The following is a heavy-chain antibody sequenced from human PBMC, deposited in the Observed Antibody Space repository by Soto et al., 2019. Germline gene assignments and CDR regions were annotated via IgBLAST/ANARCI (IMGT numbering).Heavy chain of an antibody. J-gene: IGHJ2*01. Sequence: QVQLVQSGAEVKKPGSSVKVSCKASGGTFSSYAISWVRQAPGQGLEWMGGIIPTFGTANYAQKFQGRVTITADESTSTAYMELSSLRSEDTAVYYCARDGKDYGGNSWYFDLWGRGTLVTVSS. CDR3: ARDGKDYGGNSWYFDL. D-gene: IGHD4-17*01. V-gene: IGHV1-69*12. CDR2: IIPTFGTA. CDR1: GGTFSSYA.